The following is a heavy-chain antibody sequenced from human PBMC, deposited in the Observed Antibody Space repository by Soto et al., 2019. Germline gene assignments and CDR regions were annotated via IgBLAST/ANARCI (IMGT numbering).Heavy chain of an antibody. J-gene: IGHJ4*02. CDR3: AREMATITEIDY. D-gene: IGHD5-12*01. CDR1: GFTFRTYS. Sequence: VGSRIISCAASGFTFRTYSMHWVRQAPGKGLDWVSYISHGTPTIYYADSVKGRFTISRDNAKNSLYLQMNSLRDEDTAVYYCAREMATITEIDYWGQGTLVTVSS. CDR2: ISHGTPTI. V-gene: IGHV3-48*02.